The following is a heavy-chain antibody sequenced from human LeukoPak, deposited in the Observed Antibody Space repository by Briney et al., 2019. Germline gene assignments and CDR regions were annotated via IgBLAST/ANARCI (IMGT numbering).Heavy chain of an antibody. J-gene: IGHJ6*02. CDR3: ARGDYGVGYFHGMDV. D-gene: IGHD4-17*01. CDR2: IYYSGNT. V-gene: IGHV4-59*12. Sequence: PSETPSLTCTVSGGSFSTYYWTWIRQPPGKGLEWIGYIYYSGNTNYSPSLRNRVTISVDTSKNQFSLKLSSVTAADTAVYYCARGDYGVGYFHGMDVWGQGTTVTVSS. CDR1: GGSFSTYY.